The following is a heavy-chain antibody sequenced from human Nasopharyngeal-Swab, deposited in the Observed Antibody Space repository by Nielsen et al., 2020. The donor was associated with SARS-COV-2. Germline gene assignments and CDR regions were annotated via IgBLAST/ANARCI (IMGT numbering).Heavy chain of an antibody. CDR1: GYTFTSHY. V-gene: IGHV1-46*01. D-gene: IGHD3-3*01. CDR3: ARSYYDFWSGYLEYYYGMDV. CDR2: INPSGGGT. J-gene: IGHJ6*02. Sequence: ASVKGSCKASGYTFTSHYMHWVRQAPGQGLEWMGIINPSGGGTTYAQKFQGRVTMTRDTSTSTVYMELSSLRSEDTAVYYCARSYYDFWSGYLEYYYGMDVWGQGTTVTVSS.